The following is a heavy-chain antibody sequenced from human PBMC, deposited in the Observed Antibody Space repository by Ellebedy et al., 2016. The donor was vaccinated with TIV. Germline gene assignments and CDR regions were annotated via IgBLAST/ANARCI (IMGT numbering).Heavy chain of an antibody. CDR3: ATGYAQNGQ. D-gene: IGHD2-8*01. V-gene: IGHV3-66*01. Sequence: PGGSLRLSCAASGFTVSNNYMRWFRHAPGKGLDWVSLIYSGGNTHYADSVKGRFTISRDSSDNTVYLQMNRLRVEDTAVYYCATGYAQNGQWGQGTLVTVSS. J-gene: IGHJ4*02. CDR1: GFTVSNNY. CDR2: IYSGGNT.